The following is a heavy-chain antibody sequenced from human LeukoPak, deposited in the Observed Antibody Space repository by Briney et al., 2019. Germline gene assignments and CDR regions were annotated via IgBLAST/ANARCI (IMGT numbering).Heavy chain of an antibody. CDR2: IWYDGSNK. CDR1: GFTFSSYG. D-gene: IGHD3-10*01. V-gene: IGHV3-33*01. CDR3: AREGSDDGSYYFDY. J-gene: IGHJ4*02. Sequence: GGSLRLSCAASGFTFSSYGTHWVRQAPGKGLEWVAVIWYDGSNKYYADSVKGRFTISRDNSKNTLYLQMNSLRAEDTAVYYCAREGSDDGSYYFDYWGQGTLVTVSS.